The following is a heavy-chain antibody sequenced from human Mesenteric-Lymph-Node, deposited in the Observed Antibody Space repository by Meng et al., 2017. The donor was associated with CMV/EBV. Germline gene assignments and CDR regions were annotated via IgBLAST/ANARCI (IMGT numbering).Heavy chain of an antibody. V-gene: IGHV4-34*01. CDR3: ARVGARASYYYYYGMDV. D-gene: IGHD3-10*01. Sequence: GSLRLSCAVYGGSFSGYYWSWIRQPPGKGLEWIGEINHSGSTNYNPSLKSRVTISVDTSKNQFSLKLSSVTAADTAVYYCARVGARASYYYYYGMDVWGQGTTVTVSS. J-gene: IGHJ6*02. CDR2: INHSGST. CDR1: GGSFSGYY.